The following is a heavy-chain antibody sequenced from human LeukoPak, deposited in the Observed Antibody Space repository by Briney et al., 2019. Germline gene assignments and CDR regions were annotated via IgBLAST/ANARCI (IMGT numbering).Heavy chain of an antibody. CDR2: INPNTGGT. CDR1: GYTFTNYY. V-gene: IGHV1-2*06. CDR3: ESLYDIVRTTSYL. J-gene: IGHJ4*02. D-gene: IGHD3-9*01. Sequence: ASVKVSCMTSGYTFTNYYIHWVRQAPGQGLEWMGRINPNTGGTKSAKNFQGRVSMTRDTSISTAYMALSGLRSDDTAVYYCESLYDIVRTTSYLWGQGTLVTVSS.